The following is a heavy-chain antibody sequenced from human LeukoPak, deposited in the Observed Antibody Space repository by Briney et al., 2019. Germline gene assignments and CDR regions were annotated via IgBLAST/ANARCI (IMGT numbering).Heavy chain of an antibody. CDR2: IYHSGTT. Sequence: PSETLSLTCTVSGYFITRGYYWGWIRQSPGKGLGWIGSIYHSGTTYYNPSLKRRVTLSVDTPKNQFALKLNSVTAADTAVYYCASLTTIYAWFDPWGQGILVTVSS. D-gene: IGHD4-17*01. V-gene: IGHV4-38-2*02. J-gene: IGHJ5*02. CDR3: ASLTTIYAWFDP. CDR1: GYFITRGYY.